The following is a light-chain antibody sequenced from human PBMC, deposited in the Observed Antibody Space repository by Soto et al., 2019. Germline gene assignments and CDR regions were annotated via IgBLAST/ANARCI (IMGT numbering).Light chain of an antibody. CDR2: GAS. Sequence: EIVLTQSPGTLSLSPGERATLSCRASQSISSSYLAGYQQKPGQAPRLLVYGASSRATGIPDRFSGSGSGTNFTLTISRQESEDFAVYSCQQYGSSRFTFRPRTKVDIK. J-gene: IGKJ3*01. CDR1: QSISSSY. CDR3: QQYGSSRFT. V-gene: IGKV3-20*01.